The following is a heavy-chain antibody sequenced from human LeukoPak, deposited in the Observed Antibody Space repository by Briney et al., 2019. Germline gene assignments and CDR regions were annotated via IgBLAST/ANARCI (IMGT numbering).Heavy chain of an antibody. V-gene: IGHV1-69*05. CDR3: ARRGDGYNFGAFDI. J-gene: IGHJ3*02. CDR2: IIPIFGTA. CDR1: GGTFSSYA. D-gene: IGHD5-24*01. Sequence: ASVKVSCKASGGTFSSYAISWVRQAPGQGLEWMGGIIPIFGTANYAQKFQGRVTITTDESTSTAYMELSSLRSEDTAVYYCARRGDGYNFGAFDIWGQGTMVTVSS.